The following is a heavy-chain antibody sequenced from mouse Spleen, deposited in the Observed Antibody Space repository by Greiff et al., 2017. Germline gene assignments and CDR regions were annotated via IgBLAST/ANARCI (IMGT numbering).Heavy chain of an antibody. J-gene: IGHJ1*03. CDR1: GFTFSSYA. CDR2: ISDGGSYT. V-gene: IGHV5-4*03. D-gene: IGHD2-3*01. Sequence: EVMLVESGGGLVKPGGSLKLSCAASGFTFSSYAMSWVRQTPEKRLEWVATISDGGSYTYYPDNVKGRFTISRDNAKNNLYLQMSHLKSEDTAMYYCARDDGYYGYGDVWGTGTTVTVSS. CDR3: ARDDGYYGYGDV.